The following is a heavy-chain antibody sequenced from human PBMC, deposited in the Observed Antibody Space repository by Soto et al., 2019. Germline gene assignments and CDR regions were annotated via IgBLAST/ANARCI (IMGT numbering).Heavy chain of an antibody. CDR3: ARHVRGAVTMNWFDP. D-gene: IGHD3-10*02. V-gene: IGHV4-39*01. CDR2: VEYGGST. Sequence: ETLSLTCTVSGGSIISSNFYWGWIRQPPGKGLEWIGSVEYGGSTYDNPSLKSRVTLSADTSKNQFSLKLTSVTAADTAIYYCARHVRGAVTMNWFDPWGHGTLVTVSS. J-gene: IGHJ5*02. CDR1: GGSIISSNFY.